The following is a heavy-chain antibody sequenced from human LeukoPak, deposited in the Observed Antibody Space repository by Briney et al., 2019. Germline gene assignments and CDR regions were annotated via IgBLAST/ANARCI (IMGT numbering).Heavy chain of an antibody. CDR3: ARDPGGTRGFDY. CDR2: ISIYSGNT. D-gene: IGHD3-10*01. CDR1: GYTFTSHG. Sequence: ASVKVSCKASGYTFTSHGLSWARQAPGQGLEWMGWISIYSGNTNYAQKFQDRISMTTDTSTNTAYMELRSLKSDDTAVYYCARDPGGTRGFDYWGQGALVTVSS. J-gene: IGHJ4*02. V-gene: IGHV1-18*01.